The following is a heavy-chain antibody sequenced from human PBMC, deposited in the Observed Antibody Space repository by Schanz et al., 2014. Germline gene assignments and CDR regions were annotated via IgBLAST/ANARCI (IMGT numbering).Heavy chain of an antibody. CDR2: IKLDGSEK. CDR1: GFTFSGYW. V-gene: IGHV3-7*03. J-gene: IGHJ3*02. D-gene: IGHD7-27*01. Sequence: EVQLVESGGGLVQPGGSLRLSCAASGFTFSGYWMSWVRQAPGEGLVWVANIKLDGSEKYYVDSVKGRFTISRDNTKNSLYLEMTSLRGEDTAVYYCARENLNWEAFDIWGQGTVVTVSS. CDR3: ARENLNWEAFDI.